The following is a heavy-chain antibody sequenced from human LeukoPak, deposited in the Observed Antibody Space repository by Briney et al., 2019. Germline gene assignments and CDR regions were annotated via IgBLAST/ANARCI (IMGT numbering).Heavy chain of an antibody. CDR2: SSYDESNK. CDR3: AKDHRYCSSASCTDFDY. CDR1: GFTFSRYG. J-gene: IGHJ4*02. D-gene: IGHD2-2*01. V-gene: IGHV3-30*18. Sequence: GGSLRLSCAASGFTFSRYGMHWVRQAPGKGLEWVAVSSYDESNKYCADSVKGRFTISRDNSKNTLYLQMSSLRAEDTAVYYCAKDHRYCSSASCTDFDYWGQGTLVTVSS.